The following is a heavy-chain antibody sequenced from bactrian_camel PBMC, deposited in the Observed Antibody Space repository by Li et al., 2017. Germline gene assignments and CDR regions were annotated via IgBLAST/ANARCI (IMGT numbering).Heavy chain of an antibody. CDR2: INPAGDGI. V-gene: IGHV3S1*01. CDR1: GFTFSSVW. D-gene: IGHD1*01. J-gene: IGHJ4*01. Sequence: HVQLVESGGGSVQPGGSLRLSCAASGFTFSSVWMYWVRQAPGKGLELVSGINPAGDGIYYADLVKGRFTISRDNAKNTVFLQMNSLKPDGTAVYYCARDTRADTKGQGTQVTVS.